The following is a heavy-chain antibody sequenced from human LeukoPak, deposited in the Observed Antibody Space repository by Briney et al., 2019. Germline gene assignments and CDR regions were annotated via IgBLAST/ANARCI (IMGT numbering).Heavy chain of an antibody. J-gene: IGHJ4*02. V-gene: IGHV4-31*03. D-gene: IGHD5-12*01. CDR3: AREVGYRSFDY. CDR2: IYYSGST. CDR1: GGSISSGGYY. Sequence: SQTLSLTCTVSGGSISSGGYYWSRIRQHPGKGLEWIGYIYYSGSTYYNPSLKSRVTISVDTSKNQFSLKLSSVTAADTAVYYCAREVGYRSFDYRGQGTLVTVSS.